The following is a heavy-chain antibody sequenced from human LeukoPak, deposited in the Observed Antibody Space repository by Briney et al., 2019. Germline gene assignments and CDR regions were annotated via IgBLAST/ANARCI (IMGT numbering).Heavy chain of an antibody. V-gene: IGHV1-18*01. J-gene: IGHJ4*02. CDR1: GYTFTSYG. D-gene: IGHD2-15*01. CDR3: ARDLVVVVAATPSFDY. CDR2: ISAYNGNT. Sequence: ASVKVSCKASGYTFTSYGISWVRQAPGQGLEWMGWISAYNGNTNYAQKLQGRVTMTTDTSTSTAYMELRSLRSDDTAVYYCARDLVVVVAATPSFDYWGQGTLVTVS.